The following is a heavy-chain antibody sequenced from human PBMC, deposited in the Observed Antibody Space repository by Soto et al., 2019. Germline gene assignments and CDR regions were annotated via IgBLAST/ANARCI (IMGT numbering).Heavy chain of an antibody. CDR1: GYSFTIYF. V-gene: IGHV5-51*01. CDR3: ARHGKGSSMKNDFGY. J-gene: IGHJ4*02. Sequence: GESLTISCNCSGYSFTIYFIACVRQMPGKGLECMGIIYPGDSDTRYSPSFQGQVTISVDKSINTAYLQWSSLRASDTAIYYCARHGKGSSMKNDFGYGGQGAVVTVSS. D-gene: IGHD1-1*01. CDR2: IYPGDSDT.